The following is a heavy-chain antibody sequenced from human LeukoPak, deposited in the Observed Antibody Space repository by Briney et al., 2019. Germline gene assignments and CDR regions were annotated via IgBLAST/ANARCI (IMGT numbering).Heavy chain of an antibody. CDR2: INPSGGST. D-gene: IGHD3-16*02. V-gene: IGHV1-46*01. J-gene: IGHJ4*02. CDR3: ARGAYVWGSYRAYFDY. CDR1: GYTFTSYY. Sequence: ASVKVSCKASGYTFTSYYMHWVRQAPGQGLEWMGIINPSGGSTSYAQKFQGRVTMTRDTSTSTVYMELSSLRSEDTAVYYCARGAYVWGSYRAYFDYWGQGTLVTVSS.